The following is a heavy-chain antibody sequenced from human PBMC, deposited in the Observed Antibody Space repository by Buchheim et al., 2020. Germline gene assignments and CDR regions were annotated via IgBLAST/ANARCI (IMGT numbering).Heavy chain of an antibody. CDR3: ARDFYYSGSGYYYIPDH. CDR1: GFTFSSYS. Sequence: EVQLVESGGGLVKPGGSLRLSCAASGFTFSSYSMNWVRQAPGKGLEWVSSISSSSSYIYYADSVKGRFTISRDNAKNTLSLQANSLRPDDTAIYYCARDFYYSGSGYYYIPDHWGQGTL. D-gene: IGHD3-10*01. J-gene: IGHJ4*02. CDR2: ISSSSSYI. V-gene: IGHV3-21*01.